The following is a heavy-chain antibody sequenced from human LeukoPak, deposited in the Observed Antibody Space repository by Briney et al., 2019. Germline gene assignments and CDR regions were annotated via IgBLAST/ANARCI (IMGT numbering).Heavy chain of an antibody. J-gene: IGHJ4*02. CDR3: AKGIAAAGQPLFDY. CDR2: ISWDGGST. D-gene: IGHD6-13*01. CDR1: GFAFDDYA. Sequence: PGGSLRLSCAASGFAFDDYAMHWVRQAPGKGLEWVSLISWDGGSTYYADSVKGRFTISRDNSKNSLYLQMNSLRAEDTALYYCAKGIAAAGQPLFDYWGQGTLVTVSS. V-gene: IGHV3-43D*03.